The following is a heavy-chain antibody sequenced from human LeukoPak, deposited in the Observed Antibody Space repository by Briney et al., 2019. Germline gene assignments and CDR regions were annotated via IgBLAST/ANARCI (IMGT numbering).Heavy chain of an antibody. CDR3: ARDGGRNGTPDY. D-gene: IGHD3-16*01. J-gene: IGHJ4*02. CDR2: IYHSGST. CDR1: GGSISSSNW. V-gene: IGHV4-4*02. Sequence: SETLSLTCAVSGGSISSSNWWSWVRQPPGKGLEWIGEIYHSGSTNYNPSLKSRVTISVDTSKNQFSLKLSSVTAADTAVYYCARDGGRNGTPDYWGQGTLVTVSS.